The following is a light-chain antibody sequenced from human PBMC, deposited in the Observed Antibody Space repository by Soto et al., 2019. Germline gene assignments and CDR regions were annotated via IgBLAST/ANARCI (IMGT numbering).Light chain of an antibody. CDR3: SSYRSSDTVV. CDR1: TSDVGRYNY. J-gene: IGLJ2*01. Sequence: QSVLTQPASVSGSPGQSITLSCTGTTSDVGRYNYVSWYQQHPGKAPKLMIYEVSNRPSAVSNRFSGSKSGNTASLTISGLQAEDEADYYCSSYRSSDTVVFGGGTQLTVL. V-gene: IGLV2-14*01. CDR2: EVS.